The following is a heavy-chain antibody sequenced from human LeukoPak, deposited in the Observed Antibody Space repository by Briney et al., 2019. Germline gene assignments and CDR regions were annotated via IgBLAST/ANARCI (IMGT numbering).Heavy chain of an antibody. V-gene: IGHV3-23*01. CDR3: AKDRQQLANLDY. J-gene: IGHJ4*02. Sequence: GGSLRLSCAASGFTFSNYGMSWVRQAPGKGLEWVSAISGSGGSTYYADSVKGRFTISRDNSKNMMYLQMNSLRAEDTAVYNCAKDRQQLANLDYWGQGTLVTVSS. D-gene: IGHD6-13*01. CDR1: GFTFSNYG. CDR2: ISGSGGST.